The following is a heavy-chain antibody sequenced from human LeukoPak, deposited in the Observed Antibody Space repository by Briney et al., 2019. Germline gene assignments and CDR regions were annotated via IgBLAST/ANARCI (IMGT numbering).Heavy chain of an antibody. J-gene: IGHJ2*01. Sequence: SETLSLTCAVYGGSFSGYYWSWIRQPPGKGLEWIGEINHSGSTNYNPSLKSRVTISVDTSKNQFSLKLSSVTAADTAVYYCARDLDYGSGSYPNWYFDLWDRGTLVTVSS. CDR1: GGSFSGYY. CDR3: ARDLDYGSGSYPNWYFDL. CDR2: INHSGST. D-gene: IGHD3-10*01. V-gene: IGHV4-34*01.